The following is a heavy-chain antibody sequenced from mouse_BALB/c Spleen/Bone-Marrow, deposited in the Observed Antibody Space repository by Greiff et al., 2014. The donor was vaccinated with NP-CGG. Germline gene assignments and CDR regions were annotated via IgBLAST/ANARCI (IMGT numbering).Heavy chain of an antibody. J-gene: IGHJ4*01. CDR1: GDSITSGY. CDR3: ARDSSGGILAMDY. V-gene: IGHV3-8*02. D-gene: IGHD3-2*01. CDR2: ISYSGST. Sequence: EVQGVESGPSLVKPSRTLSLTCSVTGDSITSGYWNWIRKFPGNKLEYMGYISYSGSTYYNPSLKSRISIGRDISKNQYYLQLNSVTTEDTATYYCARDSSGGILAMDYWGQGTSVTVSS.